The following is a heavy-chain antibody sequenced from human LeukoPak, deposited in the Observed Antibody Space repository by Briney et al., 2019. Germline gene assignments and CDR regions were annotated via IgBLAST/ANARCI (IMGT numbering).Heavy chain of an antibody. D-gene: IGHD5/OR15-5a*01. J-gene: IGHJ3*02. CDR2: FDPEDGET. CDR3: ATVSGPSNAFDI. V-gene: IGHV1-24*01. CDR1: GYTLTELS. Sequence: ASVKVSCKVSGYTLTELSMHWVRQAPGKGLEWMGGFDPEDGETIYAQKFQGRVTMTEDISTDTAYMELSSLRSEDTAVYYCATVSGPSNAFDIWGQGTMVTVSS.